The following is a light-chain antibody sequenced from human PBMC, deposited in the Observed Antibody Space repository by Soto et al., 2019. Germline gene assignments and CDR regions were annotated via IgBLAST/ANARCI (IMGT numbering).Light chain of an antibody. J-gene: IGKJ4*01. CDR3: QQRSNWPSVT. V-gene: IGKV3-11*01. CDR2: DAS. Sequence: EIVLTQSPATLSLSPGERATLSCRASQSVSSYLAWYQQKLGQAPRLLIYDASNRATGIPARFSGSGSGTDFTLTISSLEPEDFAVYYCQQRSNWPSVTFGGGTKVEIK. CDR1: QSVSSY.